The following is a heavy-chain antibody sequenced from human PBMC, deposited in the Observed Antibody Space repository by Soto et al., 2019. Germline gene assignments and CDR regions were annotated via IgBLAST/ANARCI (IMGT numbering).Heavy chain of an antibody. V-gene: IGHV3-23*01. CDR2: ISGSDDST. J-gene: IGHJ4*02. D-gene: IGHD6-6*01. Sequence: EVQLLESGGGLVQPGESLRLSCAASGFTFSSYAMSWVRQAPGKGLEWVSVISGSDDSTYYADSVKGRFNISRDNSKKTMYMKMNRLTAADTAVYYCANRSSSSTFDYWGQGTLVTVSS. CDR3: ANRSSSSTFDY. CDR1: GFTFSSYA.